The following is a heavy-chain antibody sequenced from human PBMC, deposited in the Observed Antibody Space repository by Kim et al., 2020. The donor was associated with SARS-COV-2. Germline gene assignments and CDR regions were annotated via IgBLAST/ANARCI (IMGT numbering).Heavy chain of an antibody. D-gene: IGHD3-22*01. V-gene: IGHV4-39*01. J-gene: IGHJ4*01. CDR3: ARQKGYYDSSGYPDY. CDR1: GGSFGSSYY. CDR2: IFFSGST. Sequence: SETLSLTCTVTGGSFGSSYYWGWIRQPPGKGLERIGSIFFSGSTYLNPSLKSRVTISVDTSKNQFSLKLTSVTAADTAIYYCARQKGYYDSSGYPDYWG.